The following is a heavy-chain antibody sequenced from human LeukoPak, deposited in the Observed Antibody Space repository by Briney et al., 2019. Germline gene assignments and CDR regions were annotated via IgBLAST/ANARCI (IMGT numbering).Heavy chain of an antibody. V-gene: IGHV1-46*01. D-gene: IGHD3-22*01. Sequence: ASVKVSCKASGYTFTSYYMHWVRQAPGQGLEWMGIINPSGGSASYAQKFQGRVTMTRDTSTSIVYMELSSLRSEDTAVYYCARVGHYYDSSGYSPFDYWGQGTLVTVSS. CDR2: INPSGGSA. CDR3: ARVGHYYDSSGYSPFDY. J-gene: IGHJ4*02. CDR1: GYTFTSYY.